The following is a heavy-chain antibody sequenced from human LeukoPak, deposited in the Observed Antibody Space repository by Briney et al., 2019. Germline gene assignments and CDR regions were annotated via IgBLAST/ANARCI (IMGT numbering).Heavy chain of an antibody. J-gene: IGHJ4*02. CDR1: GGSFSDYY. Sequence: SETLSLTCAVYGGSFSDYYWSWIRQPPGKGLEWIGEINHSGSTNYSPSLKSRVTISVDTSKKQFSLKLSSVTAADTAVYYCARDRGWRVLDHWGQGTLVTVSS. D-gene: IGHD2-15*01. CDR3: ARDRGWRVLDH. V-gene: IGHV4-34*01. CDR2: INHSGST.